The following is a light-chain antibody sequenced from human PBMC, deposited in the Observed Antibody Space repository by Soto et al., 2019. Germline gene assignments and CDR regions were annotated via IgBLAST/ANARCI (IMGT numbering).Light chain of an antibody. CDR2: KAS. CDR3: QQYKSYPLT. Sequence: DIQMTQSPSTLSASVGDRVTITCRASQSISSWLAWYQQKPGKAPKSLIYKASSLESGVPSRSSRGGSGTEFTLTISSLQPDDFATYYCQQYKSYPLTCGQGTRLEIK. J-gene: IGKJ5*01. V-gene: IGKV1-5*03. CDR1: QSISSW.